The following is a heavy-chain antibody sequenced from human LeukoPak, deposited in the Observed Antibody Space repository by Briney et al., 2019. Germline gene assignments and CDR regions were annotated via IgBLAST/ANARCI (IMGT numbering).Heavy chain of an antibody. Sequence: GESLKISCKGSGYTFSNYWIGWVRQMPGKGLEWMGIIYPGDSNTKYSPSFQGQVTISADKSISTAYQQWSSLKASDTAIYYCAKNAYCSGSDCFSPVDYWGQGTLVTVSS. J-gene: IGHJ4*02. CDR2: IYPGDSNT. D-gene: IGHD2-15*01. CDR3: AKNAYCSGSDCFSPVDY. CDR1: GYTFSNYW. V-gene: IGHV5-51*01.